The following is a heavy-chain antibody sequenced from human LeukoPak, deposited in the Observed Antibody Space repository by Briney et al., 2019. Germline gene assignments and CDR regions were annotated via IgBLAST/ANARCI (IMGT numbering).Heavy chain of an antibody. V-gene: IGHV3-23*01. J-gene: IGHJ4*02. CDR3: ATLYDTRH. CDR2: FSDGGALT. D-gene: IGHD3-22*01. Sequence: GGSLRLSCAASGFTFTSYGMTWVPQTTGKGLERVSSFSDGGALTYYVECVKGRFQLYVENYKKTLFLQMNRLRAEDAAIYYGATLYDTRHWGQGTLVTVSS. CDR1: GFTFTSYG.